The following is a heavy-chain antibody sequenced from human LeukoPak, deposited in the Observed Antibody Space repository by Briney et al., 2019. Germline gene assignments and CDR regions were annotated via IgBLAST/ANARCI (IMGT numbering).Heavy chain of an antibody. J-gene: IGHJ4*02. CDR2: ISWNSGSI. CDR1: GFTFDDYA. D-gene: IGHD5-18*01. CDR3: AKGGYGYGKYYFDY. Sequence: SLRLSCAASGFTFDDYAMHWVRQAPGKGLEWVSGISWNSGSIGYADSVKGRFTISRDNAKNSLYLQMNSLRAEDTALYYCAKGGYGYGKYYFDYWGQGTLVTVSS. V-gene: IGHV3-9*01.